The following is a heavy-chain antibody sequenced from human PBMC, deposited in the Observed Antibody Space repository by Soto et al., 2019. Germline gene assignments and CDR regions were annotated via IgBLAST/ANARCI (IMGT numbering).Heavy chain of an antibody. V-gene: IGHV3-30-3*01. Sequence: GGSLRLSCAASGFTFSSYTIHWVRQAPGKGLEWVAVISYDGSNKYYADSVKGRFTISRDNSKNTLYLQMNSLRAEDTAVYYCAREYSSSIYYYYYGMDVWGQGTTVTVSS. J-gene: IGHJ6*02. CDR1: GFTFSSYT. CDR3: AREYSSSIYYYYYGMDV. D-gene: IGHD6-6*01. CDR2: ISYDGSNK.